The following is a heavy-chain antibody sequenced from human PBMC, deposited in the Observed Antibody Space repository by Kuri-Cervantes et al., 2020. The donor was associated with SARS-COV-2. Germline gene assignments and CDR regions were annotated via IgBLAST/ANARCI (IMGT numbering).Heavy chain of an antibody. V-gene: IGHV1-69*13. CDR3: ARFSSSSVGGYFDY. CDR2: IIPIFGTA. D-gene: IGHD6-6*01. CDR1: GGTFSSYA. Sequence: SVKVSCKASGGTFSSYAISWVRQAPGQGLEWMGGIIPIFGTANYAQKFQGRVTITADESTSTAYTELSRLRSDDTAVYYCARFSSSSVGGYFDYWGQGTLVTVSS. J-gene: IGHJ4*02.